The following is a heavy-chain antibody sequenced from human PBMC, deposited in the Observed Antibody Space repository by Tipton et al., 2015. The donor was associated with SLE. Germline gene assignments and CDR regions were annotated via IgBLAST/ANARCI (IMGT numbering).Heavy chain of an antibody. Sequence: TLSLTCDVSGDSISSLYWWSWVRQPPGKGLEWIGSISYRGGTSYNPSLKSRVTISLDTSKNQVSLRLSSVIAADTAVYYCARDPGTGGNFDYWGQGTLITVSS. D-gene: IGHD1-14*01. CDR1: GDSISSLYW. V-gene: IGHV4-4*02. CDR2: ISYRGGT. J-gene: IGHJ4*02. CDR3: ARDPGTGGNFDY.